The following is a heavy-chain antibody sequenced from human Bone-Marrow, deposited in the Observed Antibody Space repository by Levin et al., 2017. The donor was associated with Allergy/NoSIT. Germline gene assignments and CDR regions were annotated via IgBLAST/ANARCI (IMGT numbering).Heavy chain of an antibody. Sequence: GSLRLSCSVSGGSFSSYYWNWIRQPPGKGLEWIGFIYSSGSTSYNPSLKSRVTISIDTSKNQFSLNLNSVTAADTAVYYCATCAFGELSCDYWGQGTLVTVSS. CDR1: GGSFSSYY. CDR2: IYSSGST. J-gene: IGHJ4*02. D-gene: IGHD3-10*01. CDR3: ATCAFGELSCDY. V-gene: IGHV4-59*01.